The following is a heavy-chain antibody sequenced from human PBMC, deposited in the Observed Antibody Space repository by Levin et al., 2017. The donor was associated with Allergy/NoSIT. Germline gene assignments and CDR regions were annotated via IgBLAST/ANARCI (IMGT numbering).Heavy chain of an antibody. Sequence: GGSLRLSCAASGFTFSSYTMNWVRQAPGKGLEWVSSISSSSSYIYYADSVKGRFTISRDNAKNSLYLQMNSLRAEDTAVYYCARRKYDTSGPSAFDIWGQGTMVTVSS. V-gene: IGHV3-21*01. D-gene: IGHD3-22*01. CDR1: GFTFSSYT. J-gene: IGHJ3*02. CDR3: ARRKYDTSGPSAFDI. CDR2: ISSSSSYI.